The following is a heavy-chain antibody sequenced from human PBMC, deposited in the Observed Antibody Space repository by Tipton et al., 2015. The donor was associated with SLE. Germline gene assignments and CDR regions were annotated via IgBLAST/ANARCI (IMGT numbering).Heavy chain of an antibody. Sequence: TLSLTCSVSGASVTRSTHYWAWLRQPPGKGLEWIASVYYTGDTYYSPSIKSRVTISLDTDNHFSLMLTSVTAADTAVYYCARGVPSLYDFRRGSWVGPFRPWGQGTLVTVSS. CDR2: VYYTGDT. D-gene: IGHD3-3*01. CDR3: ARGVPSLYDFRRGSWVGPFRP. CDR1: GASVTRSTHY. V-gene: IGHV4-39*07. J-gene: IGHJ5*02.